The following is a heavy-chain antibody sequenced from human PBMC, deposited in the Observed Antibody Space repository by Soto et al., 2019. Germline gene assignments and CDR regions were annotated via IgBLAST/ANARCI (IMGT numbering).Heavy chain of an antibody. CDR1: GGSISSGGYS. CDR2: IYHSGST. V-gene: IGHV4-30-2*01. Sequence: SETLSLTCAVSGGSISSGGYSWSWIRQPPGKGLEWIGYIYHSGSTYYNPSLKSRVTISVDTSKNRFSLKLSSVTAADTAVYYCARGSGPNDAFDIWGQGTMVTVSS. D-gene: IGHD2-15*01. CDR3: ARGSGPNDAFDI. J-gene: IGHJ3*02.